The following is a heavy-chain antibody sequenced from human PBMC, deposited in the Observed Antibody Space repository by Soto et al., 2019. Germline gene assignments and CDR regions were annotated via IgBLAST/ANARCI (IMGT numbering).Heavy chain of an antibody. CDR1: GYTFTAYS. D-gene: IGHD5-18*01. Sequence: QVQLVQSVAEVKKPGASVKVSCKASGYTFTAYSIHWVRQAPGQGLEWMGWINPKNGDTNTAQKFQGRVTMTRDTSITTAYMELTSLRSDDTAIYYCAREWNTAMVPRADYLGQVSLVTVSS. CDR3: AREWNTAMVPRADY. V-gene: IGHV1-2*02. J-gene: IGHJ4*02. CDR2: INPKNGDT.